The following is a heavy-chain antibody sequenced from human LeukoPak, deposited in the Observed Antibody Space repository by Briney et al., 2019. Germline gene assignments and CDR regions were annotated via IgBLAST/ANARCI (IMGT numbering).Heavy chain of an antibody. V-gene: IGHV1-8*01. CDR3: ARGRRVVPAAAYYYYYGMDV. J-gene: IGHJ6*02. D-gene: IGHD2-2*01. Sequence: ASVKVSCKASGYTFTSYDFNWVRQATGQGLEWMGWMNPNSGNTGCAQKFQGRVTMTRNTSISTAYMELSSLRSEDTAVYYCARGRRVVPAAAYYYYYGMDVWGQGTTVTVSS. CDR1: GYTFTSYD. CDR2: MNPNSGNT.